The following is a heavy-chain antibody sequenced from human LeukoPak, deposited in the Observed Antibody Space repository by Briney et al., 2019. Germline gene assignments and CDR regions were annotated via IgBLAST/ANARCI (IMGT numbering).Heavy chain of an antibody. CDR3: ARDRRDGYKDY. CDR2: IYYSGST. CDR1: GGSISSGDYY. V-gene: IGHV4-30-4*08. Sequence: PSQTLSLTCTVSGGSISSGDYYWSWIRQPPGKGLEWIGYIYYSGSTYYNPSLKSRVTISVDTSKNQFSLKLSSVTGADTVVYYCARDRRDGYKDYWGQGTLVTVSS. J-gene: IGHJ4*02. D-gene: IGHD5-12*01.